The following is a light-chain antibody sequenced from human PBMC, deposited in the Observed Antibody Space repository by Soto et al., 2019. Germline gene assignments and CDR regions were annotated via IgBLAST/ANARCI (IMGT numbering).Light chain of an antibody. V-gene: IGLV2-11*01. CDR3: CSYATYNMI. J-gene: IGLJ2*01. CDR2: DVS. Sequence: QSVLTQPRSVSGSPGQSVTISCTGTSSDVGGYNYVSWYQQHPGKAPKLMIYDVSKRPSGVPDRFSGSKSGNTASLTISGLQAEDEADYYCCSYATYNMILGGGTQLTVL. CDR1: SSDVGGYNY.